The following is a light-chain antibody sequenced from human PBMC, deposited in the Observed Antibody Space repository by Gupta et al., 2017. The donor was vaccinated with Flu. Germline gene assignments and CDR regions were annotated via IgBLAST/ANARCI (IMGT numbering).Light chain of an antibody. Sequence: SYEVTQPPSVSVSPGHTATITCSGDKLGDKYACWYQHKAGQSPVLLIYRDSKRPSGIPERFSGSNSGNTATLNISGTQAMDEADYDCQTWDSDTFVVFGGGTKLTVL. CDR3: QTWDSDTFVV. CDR1: KLGDKY. V-gene: IGLV3-1*01. J-gene: IGLJ2*01. CDR2: RDS.